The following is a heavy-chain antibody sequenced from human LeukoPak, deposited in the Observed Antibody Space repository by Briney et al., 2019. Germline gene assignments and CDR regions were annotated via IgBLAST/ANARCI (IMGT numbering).Heavy chain of an antibody. V-gene: IGHV4-38-2*02. CDR3: ARTGPYYGSGSWRTYYFDY. CDR2: IYHSGST. J-gene: IGHJ4*02. CDR1: GYSISSGYY. Sequence: SETLSLTCTVSGYSISSGYYWGWIRQPPGKGLEWIGRIYHSGSTYYNPSLKSRVTISVDTSNNQFSLKLSSVTAADTAIYYCARTGPYYGSGSWRTYYFDYWGQGTLVTVSS. D-gene: IGHD3-10*01.